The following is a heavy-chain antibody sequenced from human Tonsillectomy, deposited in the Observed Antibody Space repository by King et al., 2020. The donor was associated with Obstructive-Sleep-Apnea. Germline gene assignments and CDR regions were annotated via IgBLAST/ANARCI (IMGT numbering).Heavy chain of an antibody. D-gene: IGHD3-16*01. J-gene: IGHJ4*02. CDR1: ASFFTLGYY. CDR2: ADYSGTT. Sequence: VQLVESGPRLVKPSETLSLTCSVSASFFTLGYYWGWIRQPPGKGLEWIGSADYSGTTYYNPSLKSRVAISVDTSKNQIYLRLSSVTAADTAFYYCTGDWGFRLFDFWGQGALVTVSS. V-gene: IGHV4-38-2*02. CDR3: TGDWGFRLFDF.